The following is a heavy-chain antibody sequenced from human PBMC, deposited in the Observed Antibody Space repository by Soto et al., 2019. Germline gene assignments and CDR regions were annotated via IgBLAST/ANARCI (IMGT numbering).Heavy chain of an antibody. Sequence: VQLVQSGTEVKKPGSSVKVSCKASGGTFSSYAITWVRQAPGQGLEYMGGIIPFLGTTYYAQKFQGRVTITADKSTNIAYMELSSLRLEDTAVYYCASFYCGGDCYSLLRYWGQGTLVTVSS. CDR2: IIPFLGTT. CDR3: ASFYCGGDCYSLLRY. J-gene: IGHJ4*02. D-gene: IGHD2-21*02. V-gene: IGHV1-69*06. CDR1: GGTFSSYA.